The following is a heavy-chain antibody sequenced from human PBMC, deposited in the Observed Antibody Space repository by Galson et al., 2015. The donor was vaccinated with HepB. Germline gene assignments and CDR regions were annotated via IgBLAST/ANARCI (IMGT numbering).Heavy chain of an antibody. V-gene: IGHV3-53*04. Sequence: SLRLSCAASGFTVSSNYMSWVRQAPGKGLEWVSVIYSGGSTYYADSVKGRFTISRHNSKNTLYLQMNSLRAEDTAVYYCARGCYCSGGSCYQLGCYYYYGMDVWGQGTTVTVSS. D-gene: IGHD2-15*01. CDR1: GFTVSSNY. J-gene: IGHJ6*02. CDR2: IYSGGST. CDR3: ARGCYCSGGSCYQLGCYYYYGMDV.